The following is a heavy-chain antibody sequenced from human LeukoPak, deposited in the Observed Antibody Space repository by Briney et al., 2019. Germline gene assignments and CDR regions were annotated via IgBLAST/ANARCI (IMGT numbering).Heavy chain of an antibody. J-gene: IGHJ4*02. CDR1: GFTVSSNY. V-gene: IGHV3-66*02. D-gene: IGHD6-19*01. CDR2: IYSGGST. CDR3: ARDGYSSGGLLDY. Sequence: PGGSLRLSCAASGFTVSSNYMSWVRQAPGKGLEWVSVIYSGGSTYYADSVKGRFTISRDNSKNTLYLQMSSLRAEDTAVYYCARDGYSSGGLLDYWGQGTLVTVSS.